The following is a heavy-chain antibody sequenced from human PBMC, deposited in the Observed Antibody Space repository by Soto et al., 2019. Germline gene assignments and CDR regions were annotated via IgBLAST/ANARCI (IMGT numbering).Heavy chain of an antibody. CDR2: ISSSSSTI. V-gene: IGHV3-48*04. CDR1: GFTFSSYS. Sequence: GGSLRLSCAASGFTFSSYSMNWVRQAPGKGLEWVSYISSSSSTIYYADSVKGRFTISRDNAKNSLYLQMNSLRAEDTAVYYCARARGYSGYDYYYYDSSGYYYFDYWGQGTLVTVSS. CDR3: ARARGYSGYDYYYYDSSGYYYFDY. J-gene: IGHJ4*02. D-gene: IGHD3-22*01.